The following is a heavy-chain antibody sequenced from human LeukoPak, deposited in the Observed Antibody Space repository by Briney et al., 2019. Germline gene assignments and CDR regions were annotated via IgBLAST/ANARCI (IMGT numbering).Heavy chain of an antibody. CDR1: GFTFSSYA. J-gene: IGHJ4*02. CDR3: SIAPDY. D-gene: IGHD2/OR15-2a*01. Sequence: GGSLRLSRAASGFTFSSYAMSWVRQAPGKRLEWVSTISGSGGSTYYADSVKGRFTISRDNSKNTLYLQMNSLRAEDTAVHFCSIAPDYWGQGTLVTVSS. CDR2: ISGSGGST. V-gene: IGHV3-23*01.